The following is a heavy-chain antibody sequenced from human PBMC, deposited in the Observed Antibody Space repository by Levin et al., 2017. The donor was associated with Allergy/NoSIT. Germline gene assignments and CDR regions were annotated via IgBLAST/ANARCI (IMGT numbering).Heavy chain of an antibody. J-gene: IGHJ5*02. V-gene: IGHV3-23*01. CDR3: ATRSSNSFSS. Sequence: GESLKISCVASGFTFNNFVMSWVRQAPGKGLEWVSSITRGGGGTYYADSVKGRFTISRDDSKSTLHLQMNSLRVEDTALYYCATRSSNSFSSWGQGTLVTVSS. CDR1: GFTFNNFV. CDR2: ITRGGGGT. D-gene: IGHD6-13*01.